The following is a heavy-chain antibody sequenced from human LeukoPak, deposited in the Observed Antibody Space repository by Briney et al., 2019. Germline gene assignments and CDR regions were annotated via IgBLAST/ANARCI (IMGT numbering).Heavy chain of an antibody. CDR1: GGSFSGYY. Sequence: PSETLSLTCAVYGGSFSGYYWSWIRQPPGKGLEWIGEINHSGSTNYNPSLKSRVTISVDTSKNQFSLKLSSVTAADTAVYYCCGSGWLAGPFGYWGQGALVTVSS. J-gene: IGHJ4*02. CDR2: INHSGST. D-gene: IGHD6-19*01. CDR3: CGSGWLAGPFGY. V-gene: IGHV4-34*03.